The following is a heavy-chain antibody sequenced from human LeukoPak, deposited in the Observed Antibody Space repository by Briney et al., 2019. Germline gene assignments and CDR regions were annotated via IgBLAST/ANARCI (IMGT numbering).Heavy chain of an antibody. Sequence: GGSLRLSCVGSGFTISNYWMHWVRQAPGTGLVWVSRIHPDGSITTYADSVKGRFTISRDNAKNTLYLQMNSLRAEDTAVYYCAKYDYGGNPNEYYFDYWGQGTLVTVSS. V-gene: IGHV3-74*03. CDR1: GFTISNYW. D-gene: IGHD4-23*01. CDR2: IHPDGSIT. CDR3: AKYDYGGNPNEYYFDY. J-gene: IGHJ4*02.